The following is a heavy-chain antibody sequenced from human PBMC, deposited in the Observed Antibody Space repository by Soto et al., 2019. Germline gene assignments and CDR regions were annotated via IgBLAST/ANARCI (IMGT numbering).Heavy chain of an antibody. CDR2: TYYRSRWYN. D-gene: IGHD1-7*01. CDR3: AGTTSHQWYYMDV. CDR1: GDSVSSNSAA. V-gene: IGHV6-1*01. Sequence: QVQLQASGPGLVKPSQTLSLTCAISGDSVSSNSAAWNWIRLSPSRGLEWLARTYYRSRWYNDYAVAVRSRITVNPDTAKNQFSLQLTSVTPEDPAVYYCAGTTSHQWYYMDVWGKGTKVTVSS. J-gene: IGHJ6*03.